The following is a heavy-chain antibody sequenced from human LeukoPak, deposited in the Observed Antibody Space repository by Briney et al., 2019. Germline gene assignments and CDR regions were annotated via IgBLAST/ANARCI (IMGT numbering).Heavy chain of an antibody. CDR1: GVSISSSNSY. CDR3: ARDRRGYFDLLSIGYYFDY. D-gene: IGHD3-9*01. CDR2: IYYSGNT. Sequence: PSETLSLTCTVSGVSISSSNSYWGWIRQPPGKGLEWIGSIYYSGNTYYNASLKSQVSISIDTSKNQFPLKLSSVTAADTAVYYCARDRRGYFDLLSIGYYFDYWGQGTLVTVSS. J-gene: IGHJ4*02. V-gene: IGHV4-39*06.